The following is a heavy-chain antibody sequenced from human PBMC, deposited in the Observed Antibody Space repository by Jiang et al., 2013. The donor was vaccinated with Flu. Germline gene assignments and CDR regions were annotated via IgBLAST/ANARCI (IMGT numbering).Heavy chain of an antibody. CDR1: GFTFSTYD. J-gene: IGHJ4*02. Sequence: QLLESGGGVVQPGGSLRLSCAASGFTFSTYDMHWVRQAPGKGLEWVAIVWSHGDEKYYADSVKGRFTISRDNSKNTLHLQINSLRAEDTAVYYCAKDPGYTTHYFDYWGQGTLVTASS. CDR3: AKDPGYTTHYFDY. CDR2: VWSHGDEK. D-gene: IGHD6-13*01. V-gene: IGHV3-33*06.